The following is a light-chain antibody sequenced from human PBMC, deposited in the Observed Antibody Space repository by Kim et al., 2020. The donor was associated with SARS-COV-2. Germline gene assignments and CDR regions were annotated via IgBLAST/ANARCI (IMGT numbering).Light chain of an antibody. CDR2: RDS. CDR1: NIGSKN. Sequence: SYELTQPLSVSVALGQTARITCGGNNIGSKNVHWYQQKPGQAPVLVIYRDSNRPSGIPERFSGSNSGNTATLTISRAQAGDEADYYCQVWDSSLGVRVFGGGTQLTVL. V-gene: IGLV3-9*01. J-gene: IGLJ3*02. CDR3: QVWDSSLGVRV.